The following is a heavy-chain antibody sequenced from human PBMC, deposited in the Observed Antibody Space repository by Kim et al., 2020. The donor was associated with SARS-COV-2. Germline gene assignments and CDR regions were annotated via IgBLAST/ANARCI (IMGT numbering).Heavy chain of an antibody. CDR1: GFTFSSYS. CDR2: ISSSSSYI. V-gene: IGHV3-21*01. J-gene: IGHJ6*02. D-gene: IGHD3-3*01. CDR3: ARDLGLRFLEWLDNNYGMDV. Sequence: GGSLRLSCAASGFTFSSYSMNWVRQAPGKGLEWVSSISSSSSYIYYADSVKGRFTISRDNAKNSLYLQMNSLRAEDTAVYYCARDLGLRFLEWLDNNYGMDVWGQGTTVTVSS.